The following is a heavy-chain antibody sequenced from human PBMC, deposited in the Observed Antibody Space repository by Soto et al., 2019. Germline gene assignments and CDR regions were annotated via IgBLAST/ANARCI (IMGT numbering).Heavy chain of an antibody. V-gene: IGHV1-18*01. Sequence: QVQLVQSGAEVKKPGASVKVSCKAPGYTFTSHGISCVRQAPGIGLEWMGWISAHNGNTKYAQKLQGKVTMTTDTSQRTAYMAMMSLRSDDTAVYYCARAGYCSGGSCSVWYFDVWGSGTLVTVSS. D-gene: IGHD2-15*01. CDR1: GYTFTSHG. J-gene: IGHJ2*01. CDR3: ARAGYCSGGSCSVWYFDV. CDR2: ISAHNGNT.